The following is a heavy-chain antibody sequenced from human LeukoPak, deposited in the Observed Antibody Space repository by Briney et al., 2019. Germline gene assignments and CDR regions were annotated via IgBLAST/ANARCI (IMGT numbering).Heavy chain of an antibody. CDR2: VTNSGGST. CDR1: GFTFRGYS. J-gene: IGHJ4*02. Sequence: PGGSLRLSCAASGFTFRGYSMTWVRQAPGKGLEWVSTVTNSGGSTYYADSVKGRFTNSRDNSKNTLYLQMNSLRAEDPAVYFFAKAMGAIDHDCWGQGTLVTASS. V-gene: IGHV3-23*01. D-gene: IGHD2-2*02. CDR3: AKAMGAIDHDC.